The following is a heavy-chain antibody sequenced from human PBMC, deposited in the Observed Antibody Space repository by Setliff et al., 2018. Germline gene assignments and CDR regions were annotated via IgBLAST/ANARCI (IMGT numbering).Heavy chain of an antibody. D-gene: IGHD7-27*01. CDR1: GFTFSSHG. J-gene: IGHJ6*03. Sequence: GGSLGLSCAGSGFTFSSHGMNWVRQAPGKGLEWVSYINAWGTTMYYADSVKGRFTISRDNAKNSLYLQLKSLRAEDMAVYFCAVIDWGENFYNMDVWGKGTTVTVSS. CDR3: AVIDWGENFYNMDV. CDR2: INAWGTTM. V-gene: IGHV3-48*03.